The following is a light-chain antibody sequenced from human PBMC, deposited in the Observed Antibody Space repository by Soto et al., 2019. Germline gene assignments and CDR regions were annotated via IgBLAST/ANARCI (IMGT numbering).Light chain of an antibody. J-gene: IGKJ1*01. CDR1: QSILYSSNNKNY. CDR2: WAS. CDR3: QQYYSTPWT. V-gene: IGKV4-1*01. Sequence: DIVMTQSPDSLAVSLGERATINCQSSQSILYSSNNKNYLAWYQQKPGQPPKPLIYWASTRESGVPDRFSGSGSGKDLTLTISSLQAEDVGVYYFQQYYSTPWTFGQGTKVEIK.